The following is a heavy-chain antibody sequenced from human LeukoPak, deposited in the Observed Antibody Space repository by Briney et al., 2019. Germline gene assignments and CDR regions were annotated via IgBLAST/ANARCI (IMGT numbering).Heavy chain of an antibody. V-gene: IGHV1-18*01. Sequence: ASVKVSCKASGYTFTSYGISWVRQAPGQGLEWMGWISAYNGNTNYAQKLQGRVTMTTDTSTSTAYMELRSLRSEDTAVYYCARRSDYYDSSAYYYWGQGTLVTVSS. CDR1: GYTFTSYG. D-gene: IGHD3-22*01. J-gene: IGHJ4*02. CDR3: ARRSDYYDSSAYYY. CDR2: ISAYNGNT.